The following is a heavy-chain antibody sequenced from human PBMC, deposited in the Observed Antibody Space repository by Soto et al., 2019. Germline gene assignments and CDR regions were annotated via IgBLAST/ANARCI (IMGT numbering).Heavy chain of an antibody. CDR1: GFTFSSYA. Sequence: GGSLRLSCAASGFTFSSYAMSWVRQAPGKGLEWVSAISGSGGSTYYADSVKGRFTISRDNSKNTLYLQMNSLRAEDTAVYYCEKDPNTYYDSSGYDYWGQGTLVNVSS. CDR2: ISGSGGST. J-gene: IGHJ4*02. V-gene: IGHV3-23*01. CDR3: EKDPNTYYDSSGYDY. D-gene: IGHD3-22*01.